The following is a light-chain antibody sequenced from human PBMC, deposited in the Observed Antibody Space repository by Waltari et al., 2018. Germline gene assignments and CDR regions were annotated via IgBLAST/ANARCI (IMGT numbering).Light chain of an antibody. CDR1: SARGYY. V-gene: IGLV3-19*01. Sequence: SSELTQDPALSVATGQTVRTTCQGNSARGYYASWYQQRPGQAPRLVMFDQNNRPSGVPDRFSGSNSDNTASLTITGAQAEDEASYYCHSRDASGVGGSFGGGTKLTVL. CDR3: HSRDASGVGGS. J-gene: IGLJ2*01. CDR2: DQN.